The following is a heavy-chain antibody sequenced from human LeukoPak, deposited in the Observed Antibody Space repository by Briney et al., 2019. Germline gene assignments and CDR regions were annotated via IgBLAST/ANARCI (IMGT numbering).Heavy chain of an antibody. D-gene: IGHD6-19*01. CDR3: AHRLGPYNSAWDVGYFDY. Sequence: SGPTLANPSQTLTLTCTCSGFSLSPRAAGEGLIRQPPGKALGYLELNHWHDDKRYSPTLMRRLTITKDTSKNQVVLTMTNMDPVDTATYYCAHRLGPYNSAWDVGYFDYWGQGTLLTVSS. J-gene: IGHJ4*02. CDR2: NHWHDDK. CDR1: GFSLSPRAAG. V-gene: IGHV2-5*01.